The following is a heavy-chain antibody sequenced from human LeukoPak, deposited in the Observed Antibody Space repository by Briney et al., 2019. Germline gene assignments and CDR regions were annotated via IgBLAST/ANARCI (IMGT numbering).Heavy chain of an antibody. V-gene: IGHV3-9*01. CDR3: AKDIDLRAMIGAFDI. CDR2: ISWNSGSI. J-gene: IGHJ3*02. Sequence: GGSLRLSCAASGFTFSSYNMNWVRQAPGKGLEWVSGISWNSGSIGYADSVKGRFTISRDNAKNSLYLQMNSLRAEDTALYYCAKDIDLRAMIGAFDIWGQGTMVTVSS. D-gene: IGHD3-10*02. CDR1: GFTFSSYN.